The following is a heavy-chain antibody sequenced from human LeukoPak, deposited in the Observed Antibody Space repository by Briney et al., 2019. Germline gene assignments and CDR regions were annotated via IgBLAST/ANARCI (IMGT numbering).Heavy chain of an antibody. CDR3: ARSFREDDAFDI. CDR1: GYTFTSYA. D-gene: IGHD3-10*01. Sequence: SVKVSCKASGYTFTSYAISWVRQAPGQGLEWMGGIIPIFGTANYAQKFQGRVTITADESTSTAYMELSSLRSEDTAVYYCARSFREDDAFDIWGQGTMVTVSS. CDR2: IIPIFGTA. J-gene: IGHJ3*02. V-gene: IGHV1-69*13.